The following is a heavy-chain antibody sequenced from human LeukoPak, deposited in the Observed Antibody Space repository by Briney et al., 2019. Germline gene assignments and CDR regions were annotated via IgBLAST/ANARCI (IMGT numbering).Heavy chain of an antibody. CDR2: IIPILGIA. CDR3: ARVDYGGNSGTAY. J-gene: IGHJ4*02. D-gene: IGHD4-23*01. Sequence: SVKVSCKASGGTFSSYTISWVRQAPGQGLEWMGRIIPILGIANYAQKFQGRVTITADKSTSTAYMELSSLRSEDTAVYYCARVDYGGNSGTAYWGQGTLVTVSS. V-gene: IGHV1-69*02. CDR1: GGTFSSYT.